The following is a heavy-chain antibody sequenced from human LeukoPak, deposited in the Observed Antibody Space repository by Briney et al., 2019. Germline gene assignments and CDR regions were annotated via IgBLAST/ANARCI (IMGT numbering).Heavy chain of an antibody. J-gene: IGHJ4*02. D-gene: IGHD3-10*01. CDR2: INHSGST. Sequence: PSETLSLTCAVYGGSFSGYYWSWIRQPPGKGLEWIGEINHSGSTNYNPSLKSRVTISVDTSKNQFSLKLSSVTAADTAVYYCVRRTVLLWFGGTFDYWGQGTLVTVSS. CDR3: VRRTVLLWFGGTFDY. CDR1: GGSFSGYY. V-gene: IGHV4-34*01.